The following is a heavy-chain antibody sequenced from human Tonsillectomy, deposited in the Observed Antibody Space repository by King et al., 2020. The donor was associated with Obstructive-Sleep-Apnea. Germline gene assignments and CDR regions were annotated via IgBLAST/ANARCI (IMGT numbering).Heavy chain of an antibody. CDR1: GFIFSKYG. D-gene: IGHD6-25*01. CDR2: IRYDGTNR. CDR3: GKSVGDVYSSACPDN. J-gene: IGHJ4*02. Sequence: VQLVESGGGVVQPGGSLRLSCTASGFIFSKYGMHWVRQAPGKGLEGVAFIRYDGTNRYYADSVKGRFTISRDNSKNTLYLQMSSLRAEDTAIYYCGKSVGDVYSSACPDNWGQGNLVSVSS. V-gene: IGHV3-30*02.